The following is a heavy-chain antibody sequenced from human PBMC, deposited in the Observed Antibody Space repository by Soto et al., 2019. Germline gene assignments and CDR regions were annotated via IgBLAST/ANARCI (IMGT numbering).Heavy chain of an antibody. J-gene: IGHJ6*02. CDR3: ARDQSYYDFWSGYYAYYYYGMDV. CDR2: INAGNGNT. D-gene: IGHD3-3*01. CDR1: GYTFTNYA. V-gene: IGHV1-3*01. Sequence: ASLKVSCKASGYTFTNYAMHCVRQASGQRLEWMGWINAGNGNTRYSQKFQGRVTITRDTSASTAYMELSSLRSEDTAVYYCARDQSYYDFWSGYYAYYYYGMDVWGQGTTVTVSS.